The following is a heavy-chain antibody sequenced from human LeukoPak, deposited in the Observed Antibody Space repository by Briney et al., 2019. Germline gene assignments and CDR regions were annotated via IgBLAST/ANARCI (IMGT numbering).Heavy chain of an antibody. V-gene: IGHV3-30*18. CDR2: ISYDGSNK. CDR1: GFTFSSYG. D-gene: IGHD3-9*01. J-gene: IGHJ4*02. Sequence: GSLRLSCAASGFTFSSYGMHWVRRAPGKGLEWVAVISYDGSNKYYADSVKGRFTISRDNSKNTLYLQMNSLRAEDTAVYYCAKSLSLDWLLSRDYWGQGTLVTVSS. CDR3: AKSLSLDWLLSRDY.